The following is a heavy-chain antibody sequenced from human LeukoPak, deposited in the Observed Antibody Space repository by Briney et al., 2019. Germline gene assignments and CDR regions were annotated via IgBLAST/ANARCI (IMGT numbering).Heavy chain of an antibody. V-gene: IGHV4-4*07. CDR1: GGSINNNY. D-gene: IGHD1-26*01. Sequence: SETLSLTCTVSGGSINNNYWSWIRQPAGKGLEWIGRIYTTGSTNYNPSLKSRVTMSVDTSKNQFSLKLSSVTAADTALYYCAREVRRVCVGLGCGTYYFDYWGQGILVTVSS. CDR2: IYTTGST. CDR3: AREVRRVCVGLGCGTYYFDY. J-gene: IGHJ4*02.